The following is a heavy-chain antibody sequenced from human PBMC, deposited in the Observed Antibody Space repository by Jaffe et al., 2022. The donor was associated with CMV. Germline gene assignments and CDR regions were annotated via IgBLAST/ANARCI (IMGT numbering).Heavy chain of an antibody. J-gene: IGHJ5*02. CDR3: ARDWGDFYRSGSRFGP. Sequence: QMQLVQSGAEVKQPGASVRVSCTASGYTFYAYYIHWMRQAPGQGLEWMGWISPNGGETNYAQNFQGRVAMARDTSINTAYMELSSLRSDDTAVYYCARDWGDFYRSGSRFGPWGQGTLVTVSS. D-gene: IGHD3-10*01. CDR1: GYTFYAYY. CDR2: ISPNGGET. V-gene: IGHV1-2*02.